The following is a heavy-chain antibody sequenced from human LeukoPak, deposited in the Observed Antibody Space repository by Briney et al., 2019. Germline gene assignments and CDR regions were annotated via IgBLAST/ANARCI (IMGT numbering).Heavy chain of an antibody. D-gene: IGHD3-3*01. CDR1: GFTFSNYN. Sequence: GGSLRLSCAASGFTFSNYNMNWVRQAPGKGLEWVSSISSSSYIYYADSVKGRFTISRDNAKNSLYLQMNSLRAEDTAVYYCATSNDFWSGYYLGPFDYWGQGTLVTVSS. J-gene: IGHJ4*02. CDR2: ISSSSYI. V-gene: IGHV3-21*01. CDR3: ATSNDFWSGYYLGPFDY.